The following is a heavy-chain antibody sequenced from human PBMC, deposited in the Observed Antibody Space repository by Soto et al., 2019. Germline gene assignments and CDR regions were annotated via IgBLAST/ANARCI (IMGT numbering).Heavy chain of an antibody. CDR3: AKVQEFGSRSYETGMDV. V-gene: IGHV3-23*01. J-gene: IGHJ6*04. Sequence: EVQLLQSGGGSVRPGGSLTLSCEASGSSISTFPMNWIRQAPGKGLEWVSTVSGSGRRTYYADSVKGRFTVSRDNSHTTVLLHMSGLRADATATYFCAKVQEFGSRSYETGMDVWAEGTTVVVSS. CDR2: VSGSGRRT. D-gene: IGHD3-10*01. CDR1: GSSISTFP.